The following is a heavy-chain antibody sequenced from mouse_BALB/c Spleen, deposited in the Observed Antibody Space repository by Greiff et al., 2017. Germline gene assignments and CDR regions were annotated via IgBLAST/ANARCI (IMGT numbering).Heavy chain of an antibody. D-gene: IGHD5-5*01. CDR3: SSLYLWFAY. J-gene: IGHJ3*01. Sequence: EVQLQESGAELVKPGASVKLSCTASGFNIKDTYMHWVKQRPEQGLEWIGRIYPANGNTNYDPKFQGKATITADTSSNTAYLQLSSLTSEDTAVYYCSSLYLWFAYWGQGTLVTVSA. V-gene: IGHV14-3*02. CDR1: GFNIKDTY. CDR2: IYPANGNT.